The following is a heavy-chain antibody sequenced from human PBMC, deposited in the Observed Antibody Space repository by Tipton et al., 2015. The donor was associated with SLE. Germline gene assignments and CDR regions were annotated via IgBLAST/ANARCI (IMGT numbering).Heavy chain of an antibody. CDR1: GGSITTRTYY. V-gene: IGHV4-39*01. CDR3: ARGEAQTMPHYFHY. Sequence: TLSLTCTVSGGSITTRTYYWGWIRQPPGKGLEWIGSIYYTGTTYYSPSLKSRVTLSVDTSKNQFSLRLSSVTAADTAVYYCARGEAQTMPHYFHYWGQGTLVTVSS. D-gene: IGHD2-2*01. J-gene: IGHJ4*02. CDR2: IYYTGTT.